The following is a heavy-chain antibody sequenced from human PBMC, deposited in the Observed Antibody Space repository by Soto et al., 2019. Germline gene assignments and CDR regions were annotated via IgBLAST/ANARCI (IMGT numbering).Heavy chain of an antibody. J-gene: IGHJ4*02. CDR1: GFTFSNYG. Sequence: QVQLVESGGGVVQPGTSLRLSCAASGFTFSNYGIHWVRQVPGKGLEWVSVIWYDGTKKYYVDSVKGRFTISRDNSRNTVLLQRRSLPADDTAVYYCARGPAEIPLTYDFWSGTPYYFDFGGQGSLVTVSS. CDR2: IWYDGTKK. D-gene: IGHD3-3*01. CDR3: ARGPAEIPLTYDFWSGTPYYFDF. V-gene: IGHV3-33*01.